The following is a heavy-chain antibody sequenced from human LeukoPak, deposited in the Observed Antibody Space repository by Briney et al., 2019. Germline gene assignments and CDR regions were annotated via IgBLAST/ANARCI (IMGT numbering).Heavy chain of an antibody. J-gene: IGHJ6*04. V-gene: IGHV1-2*02. CDR1: GYTFTGYY. D-gene: IGHD3-10*01. CDR2: INPNSGDT. CDR3: ARGLWFGEMDV. Sequence: ASVKVSCKASGYTFTGYYMHWVRQAPGQGLEWMGWINPNSGDTNYAQKFQGRVTMTRDTSITTAYMELSRLRFDDTAVYYCARGLWFGEMDVWGKGTTVTISS.